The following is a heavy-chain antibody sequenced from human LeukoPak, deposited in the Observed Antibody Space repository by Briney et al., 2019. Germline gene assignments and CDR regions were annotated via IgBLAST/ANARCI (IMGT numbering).Heavy chain of an antibody. Sequence: TSETLSLTCAVYGGSFSGYYWSWIRQPPGKGLEWIGEINHSGSTNYNPSLKSRVTISVDTSKNQFSLKLSSVTAADTATYYCARLHGSFQNYYDYWGQGTLVTVSS. J-gene: IGHJ4*02. D-gene: IGHD1-26*01. CDR1: GGSFSGYY. CDR3: ARLHGSFQNYYDY. V-gene: IGHV4-34*01. CDR2: INHSGST.